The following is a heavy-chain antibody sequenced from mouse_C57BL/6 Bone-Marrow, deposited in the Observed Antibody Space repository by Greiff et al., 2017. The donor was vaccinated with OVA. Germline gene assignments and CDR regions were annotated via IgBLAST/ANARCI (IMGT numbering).Heavy chain of an antibody. V-gene: IGHV1-55*01. Sequence: VHLQRPGAELVKPGASVKMSCKASGYTFTSYWITWVKQRPGQGLEWIGDIYPGSGSTNYNEKFKSKATLTVDTSSSTACMQLNGLTSEDSAVYYCENSTDYWGQGTTLTVSS. CDR2: IYPGSGST. J-gene: IGHJ2*01. CDR3: ENSTDY. CDR1: GYTFTSYW.